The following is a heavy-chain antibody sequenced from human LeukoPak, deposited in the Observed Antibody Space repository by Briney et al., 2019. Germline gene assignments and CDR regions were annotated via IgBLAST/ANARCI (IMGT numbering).Heavy chain of an antibody. V-gene: IGHV4-4*07. CDR1: GGSISSYY. Sequence: PSETLSLTCTVSGGSISSYYWSWIRQPAGKGLEWIGRIYTSGSTNYNPSLKSRVTMSVDTSKNQFSLKLSSVTAADTAVYYCARIAPHSSSRYWYYFDYWGQGTLVTVSS. CDR3: ARIAPHSSSRYWYYFDY. J-gene: IGHJ4*02. CDR2: IYTSGST. D-gene: IGHD6-13*01.